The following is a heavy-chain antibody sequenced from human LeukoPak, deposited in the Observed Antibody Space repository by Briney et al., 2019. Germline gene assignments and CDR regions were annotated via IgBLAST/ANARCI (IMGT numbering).Heavy chain of an antibody. Sequence: PGRSLRLSCAASGFTFSTYGMHWVRQAPAKGLEWVAVIWFDGSNKYYSDSVRGRFTISRDNSRNTLYLQMGSLRADDTAVYYCARAVGPFDFWGQGTLVTVSS. CDR1: GFTFSTYG. CDR3: ARAVGPFDF. CDR2: IWFDGSNK. D-gene: IGHD3-16*01. V-gene: IGHV3-33*01. J-gene: IGHJ4*02.